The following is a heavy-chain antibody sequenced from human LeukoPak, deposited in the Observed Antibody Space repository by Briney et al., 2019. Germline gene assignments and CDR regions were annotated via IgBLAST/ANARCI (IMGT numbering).Heavy chain of an antibody. Sequence: ASVKVSCKASGYTFRIHDINWVRQAPGQGLEWMGWVSPKTGRTGYAQKFQGRVYMTTNASLSTAYMELSSLRSDDTVVYFCARESERNDGWFDPWGQGTLVTVSS. CDR2: VSPKTGRT. J-gene: IGHJ5*02. CDR1: GYTFRIHD. CDR3: ARESERNDGWFDP. V-gene: IGHV1-8*01. D-gene: IGHD1-1*01.